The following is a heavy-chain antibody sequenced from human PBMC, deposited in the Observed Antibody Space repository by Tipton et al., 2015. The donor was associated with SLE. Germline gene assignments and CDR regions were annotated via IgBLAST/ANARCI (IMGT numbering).Heavy chain of an antibody. CDR3: ARNRGSGQQAAFEI. CDR1: GGSFSGYY. Sequence: TLSLTCAVYGGSFSGYYWSWIRQPPGKRLEWIGEINHSGSTHYNPSLKSRVIISVDTSKNQLSLKLNSVTAADTTMYYCARNRGSGQQAAFEIWGQGTMVTVSS. CDR2: INHSGST. J-gene: IGHJ3*02. V-gene: IGHV4-34*01. D-gene: IGHD2-15*01.